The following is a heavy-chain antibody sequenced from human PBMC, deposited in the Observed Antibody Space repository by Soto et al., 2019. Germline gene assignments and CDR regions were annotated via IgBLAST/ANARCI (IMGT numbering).Heavy chain of an antibody. J-gene: IGHJ4*02. Sequence: GGSLRLSCVASGFTFSRHGLSWVRQAPGKGLEWISTINPSGDSTFYADSVKGRFTISRDNSKNTVYLQMNSLSVGDTAVYLCAKVDVSTAGSFDYWGQGALVTVSS. V-gene: IGHV3-23*01. CDR3: AKVDVSTAGSFDY. CDR1: GFTFSRHG. D-gene: IGHD6-13*01. CDR2: INPSGDST.